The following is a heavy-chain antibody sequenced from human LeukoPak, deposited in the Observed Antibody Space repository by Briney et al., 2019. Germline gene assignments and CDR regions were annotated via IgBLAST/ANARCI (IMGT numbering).Heavy chain of an antibody. V-gene: IGHV3-64*01. CDR2: ISSNGGST. D-gene: IGHD3-9*01. J-gene: IGHJ4*02. CDR1: GFTFSSYA. Sequence: GGSLRLSCAASGFTFSSYAMHWVRQAPGKGLEYVSAISSNGGSTYYANSVKGRFTIFSDNSKNTLYLQMGSLRAEDMAVYYCARARYYDILTGYSHFDYWGQGTLVTVSS. CDR3: ARARYYDILTGYSHFDY.